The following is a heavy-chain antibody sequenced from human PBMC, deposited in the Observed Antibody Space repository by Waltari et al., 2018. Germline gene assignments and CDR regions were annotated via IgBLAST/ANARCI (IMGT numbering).Heavy chain of an antibody. CDR2: IYTSGST. CDR3: ARAGRSSWYGSNWFDP. J-gene: IGHJ5*02. V-gene: IGHV4-61*09. Sequence: QVQLQESGPGLVKPSQTLSLTCTVSGGSISSGSYYWSWIRQPAGKGLEWIGYIYTSGSTNYNTSLKSRVTISVDTSKNQFSLKLSSVTAADTAVYYCARAGRSSWYGSNWFDPWGQGTLVTVSS. CDR1: GGSISSGSYY. D-gene: IGHD6-13*01.